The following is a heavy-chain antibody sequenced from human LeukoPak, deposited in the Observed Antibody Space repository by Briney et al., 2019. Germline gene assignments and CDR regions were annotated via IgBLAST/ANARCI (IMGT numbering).Heavy chain of an antibody. Sequence: GGSLTLSCAASGFTFSSYSMNWVRQAPGKGLEWVSSISSSSSYIYYADSVKGRFTISRDNAKNSLYLQMNSLSAEDTAVYYCAREKSAMVTSFDYWGQGILVTVSS. V-gene: IGHV3-21*01. CDR2: ISSSSSYI. CDR1: GFTFSSYS. J-gene: IGHJ4*02. D-gene: IGHD5-18*01. CDR3: AREKSAMVTSFDY.